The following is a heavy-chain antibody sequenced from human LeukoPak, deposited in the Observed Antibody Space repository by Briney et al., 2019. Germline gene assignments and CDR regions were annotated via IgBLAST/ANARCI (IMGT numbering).Heavy chain of an antibody. CDR2: MSYDGSNK. CDR3: ARSDEEAYYFDY. J-gene: IGHJ4*02. Sequence: PGRSLRLSCAASGFTFSSYAMHWVRQAPGKGLEWVAVMSYDGSNKYYADSVKGRFTISRDNSKNTLYLQMNSLRAEDTAVYYCARSDEEAYYFDYWGQGTLVTVSS. CDR1: GFTFSSYA. V-gene: IGHV3-30-3*01.